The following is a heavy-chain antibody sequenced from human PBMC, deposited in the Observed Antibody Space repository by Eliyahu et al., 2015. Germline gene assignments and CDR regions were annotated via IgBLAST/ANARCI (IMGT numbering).Heavy chain of an antibody. J-gene: IGHJ4*02. CDR2: IWYDGSNK. Sequence: QVQLVESGGGVXQPGRSLRLXCXXSGFPXSSYGXHWVRQAPGKGLXWVAVIWYDGSNKYYADSVKGRFTISRDNSKNTLYLQMNSLRAEDTAVYYCARGLTTVTTWGQGTLVTVSS. D-gene: IGHD4-17*01. V-gene: IGHV3-33*01. CDR3: ARGLTTVTT. CDR1: GFPXSSYG.